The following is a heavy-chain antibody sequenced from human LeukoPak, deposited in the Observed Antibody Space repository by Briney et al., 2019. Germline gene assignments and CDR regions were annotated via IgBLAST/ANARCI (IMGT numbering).Heavy chain of an antibody. CDR1: GFTFSSYS. CDR2: ISSSSSTI. D-gene: IGHD3-16*02. CDR3: ARDDYDYVWGSYRLQYYFDY. V-gene: IGHV3-48*01. J-gene: IGHJ4*02. Sequence: PGGSLRLSCAASGFTFSSYSMNWVRQAPGKGLEWVSYISSSSSTIYYADSVKGRFTISRDNAKNSLYLQMNSLRAEDTAVYYCARDDYDYVWGSYRLQYYFDYWGQGTLVTVSS.